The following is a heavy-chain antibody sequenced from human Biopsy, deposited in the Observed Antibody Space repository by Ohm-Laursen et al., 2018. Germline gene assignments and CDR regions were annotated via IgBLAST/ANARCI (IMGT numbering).Heavy chain of an antibody. J-gene: IGHJ4*02. V-gene: IGHV4-59*01. CDR2: ISSGGRA. Sequence: SKTLSLTCTVSGGSISDDYWNWIRQPPGKGLQVIGYISSGGRAKYNPSLKSRLTISLDTSKNQLSLRLSSVTAADSAIYYCARERQFRFLEGAFDYWGQGILVTVSS. D-gene: IGHD3-3*01. CDR1: GGSISDDY. CDR3: ARERQFRFLEGAFDY.